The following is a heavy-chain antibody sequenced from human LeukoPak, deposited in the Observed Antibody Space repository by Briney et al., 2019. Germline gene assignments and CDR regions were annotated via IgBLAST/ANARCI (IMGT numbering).Heavy chain of an antibody. D-gene: IGHD1-14*01. V-gene: IGHV3-30-3*01. Sequence: PGGSLRLSCAASGFTFSSYAMHWVRQAPGKGLEGVAVISYDGSNKYYADSVKGRFTISRDNSKNTLYLQMNSLRAEDTAVYYCARELKRARSYFDYWGQGTLVTVSS. J-gene: IGHJ4*02. CDR2: ISYDGSNK. CDR1: GFTFSSYA. CDR3: ARELKRARSYFDY.